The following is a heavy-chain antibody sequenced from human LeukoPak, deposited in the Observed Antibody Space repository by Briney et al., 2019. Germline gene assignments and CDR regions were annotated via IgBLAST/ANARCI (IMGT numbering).Heavy chain of an antibody. V-gene: IGHV4-61*01. CDR3: ARGLRQLVRSWHY. J-gene: IGHJ4*02. D-gene: IGHD6-6*01. Sequence: SETLSLTCTVSGASVNGASVTTYYWSWIRQPPGKGLEWIGYIHYSGSTSYNPSLKSRVTISVDTSKNQFSLKLSSVTAADTAVYYCARGLRQLVRSWHYWGQGTLVTVSS. CDR1: GASVNGASVTTYY. CDR2: IHYSGST.